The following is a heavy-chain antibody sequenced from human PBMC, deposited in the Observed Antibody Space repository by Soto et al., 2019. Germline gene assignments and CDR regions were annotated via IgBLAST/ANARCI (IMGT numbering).Heavy chain of an antibody. D-gene: IGHD2-2*01. CDR3: VKPYCSTNSCHNWFDP. CDR1: GFTLSNFD. CDR2: ISFDGSNK. J-gene: IGHJ5*02. Sequence: PGGSLRLSCAASGFTLSNFDMHWVRQAPGKGLEWVAIISFDGSNKNYRDSVKGRFTISRDNSKNMLYLQMNSLRTEDMAIYYCVKPYCSTNSCHNWFDPWGQGTLVTVSS. V-gene: IGHV3-30*18.